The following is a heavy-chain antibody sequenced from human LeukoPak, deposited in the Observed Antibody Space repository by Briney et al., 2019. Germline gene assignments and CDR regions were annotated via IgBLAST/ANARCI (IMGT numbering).Heavy chain of an antibody. V-gene: IGHV1-69*05. CDR2: IIPIFGTA. Sequence: ASVKVSCKASGGTFSSYAISWVRQAPGQGLEWMGGIIPIFGTANYAQKFQGRVTITTDESTSTAYTELSSLRSDDTAVYYCARDWNDGWFDPWGQGTLVTVSS. D-gene: IGHD1-1*01. CDR1: GGTFSSYA. J-gene: IGHJ5*02. CDR3: ARDWNDGWFDP.